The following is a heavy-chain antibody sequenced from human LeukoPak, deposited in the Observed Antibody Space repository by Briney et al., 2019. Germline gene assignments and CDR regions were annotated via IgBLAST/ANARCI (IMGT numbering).Heavy chain of an antibody. CDR3: ERGHRTRDVVVVPAAPRFDP. D-gene: IGHD2-2*01. Sequence: PSETLSLTCAVYGGSFSGYYWSWIRQPPGKGLEWIGEINHSGSTNYNPSLKSRVTISVDTSKNQFSLKLSSVTAADTAVYYCERGHRTRDVVVVPAAPRFDPWGQGTLVTVSS. CDR1: GGSFSGYY. CDR2: INHSGST. J-gene: IGHJ5*02. V-gene: IGHV4-34*01.